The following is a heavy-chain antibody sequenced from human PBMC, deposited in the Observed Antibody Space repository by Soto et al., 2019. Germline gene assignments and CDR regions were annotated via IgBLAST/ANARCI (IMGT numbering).Heavy chain of an antibody. CDR2: ISYDGSNK. V-gene: IGHV3-30-3*01. CDR1: GFTFSSYA. J-gene: IGHJ1*01. Sequence: HPGGSLRLSCAASGFTFSSYAMHWVRQAPGKGLEWVAVISYDGSNKYYADSVKGRFTISRDNSKNTLYLQMNSLRAEDTAVYYCARGLVVMATIKNSEYFQRWGQGTLVTVSS. D-gene: IGHD2-21*01. CDR3: ARGLVVMATIKNSEYFQR.